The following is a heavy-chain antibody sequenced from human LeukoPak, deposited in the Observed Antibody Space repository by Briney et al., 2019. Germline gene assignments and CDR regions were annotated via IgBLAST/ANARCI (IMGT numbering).Heavy chain of an antibody. CDR1: GFTFSDHY. D-gene: IGHD1-7*01. J-gene: IGHJ6*03. V-gene: IGHV3-72*01. CDR2: SRNKAKSYTT. Sequence: PGGSLRLSCAASGFTFSDHYMDWVRQAPGKGLEWVGRSRNKAKSYTTEYAASVEGRFTISRDDSKNSLFLQMNSLKTEDTAVYYCVKLELSSHIDVWGKGTTVTVSS. CDR3: VKLELSSHIDV.